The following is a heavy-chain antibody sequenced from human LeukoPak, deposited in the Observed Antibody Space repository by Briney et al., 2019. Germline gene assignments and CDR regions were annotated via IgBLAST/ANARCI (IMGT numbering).Heavy chain of an antibody. Sequence: GGFLRLSCAASGFTFSSYAMSWVRQAPGKGLEWVSAISGSGGSTYYADSVKGRFTISRDNSKNTLYLQMNSLRAQDTAVYYCAKEIGRYYYDSSGYSTFDPWGQGTLVTVSS. V-gene: IGHV3-23*01. CDR2: ISGSGGST. CDR1: GFTFSSYA. J-gene: IGHJ5*02. CDR3: AKEIGRYYYDSSGYSTFDP. D-gene: IGHD3-22*01.